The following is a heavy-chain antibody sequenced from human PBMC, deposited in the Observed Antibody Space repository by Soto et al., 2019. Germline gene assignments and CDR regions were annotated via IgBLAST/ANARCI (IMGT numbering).Heavy chain of an antibody. V-gene: IGHV3-74*01. J-gene: IGHJ4*02. CDR3: ARGPENIIINPAASLSYYLDS. Sequence: GGSLRLSCAASGFTFSSDWLHWVRQAPGEGLVWVSRINTDGSATSYADSMKGRFTISRDNTKNSLYLQMDNLRAAEDTAVYYCARGPENIIINPAASLSYYLDSWGQGTRVTVSS. D-gene: IGHD3-3*02. CDR2: INTDGSAT. CDR1: GFTFSSDW.